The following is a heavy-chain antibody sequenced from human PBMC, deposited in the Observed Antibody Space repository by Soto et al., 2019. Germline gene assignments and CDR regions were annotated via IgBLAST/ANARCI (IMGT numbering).Heavy chain of an antibody. Sequence: ASVKVSCKASGYTFTGYYMHWVRQAPGQGLEWMGWINPNSGGTNYAQKFQGWVTMTRDTSISTAYMELSRLRSDDTAVYYCARAYHFDWLVYAYWRHGTLVTV. V-gene: IGHV1-2*04. CDR2: INPNSGGT. CDR3: ARAYHFDWLVYAY. J-gene: IGHJ4*01. D-gene: IGHD3-9*01. CDR1: GYTFTGYY.